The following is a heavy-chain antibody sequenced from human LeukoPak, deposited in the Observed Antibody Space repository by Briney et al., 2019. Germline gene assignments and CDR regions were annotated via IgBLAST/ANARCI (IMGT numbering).Heavy chain of an antibody. J-gene: IGHJ5*02. Sequence: GGSLRLSCAASGFTVSSNYMSWVRQAPGKGLEWVSVIYSGGSTYYADSVKGRFTISRDNSKNTLYLQMNSLRADDTAVYYCARDRDSSGHYGWFDPWGQGTPVTVSS. D-gene: IGHD3-22*01. CDR3: ARDRDSSGHYGWFDP. V-gene: IGHV3-53*01. CDR2: IYSGGST. CDR1: GFTVSSNY.